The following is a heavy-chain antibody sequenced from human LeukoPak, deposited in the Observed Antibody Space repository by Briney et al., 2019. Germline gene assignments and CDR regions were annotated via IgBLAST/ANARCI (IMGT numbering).Heavy chain of an antibody. CDR3: ARAFPPLRTSAAGDF. Sequence: GGSLRLSCTASGFTFSDYDMNWVRLAPGKGLEWVSSISGRSSHMYYTDSAKGRFTISRDNAKSSLYLQMNSLRAEDTAVYYCARAFPPLRTSAAGDFWGQGTLVTVSS. V-gene: IGHV3-21*06. CDR2: ISGRSSHM. CDR1: GFTFSDYD. J-gene: IGHJ4*02. D-gene: IGHD6-25*01.